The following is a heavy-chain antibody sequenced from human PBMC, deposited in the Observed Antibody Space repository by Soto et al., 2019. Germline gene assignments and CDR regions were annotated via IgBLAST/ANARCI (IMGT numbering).Heavy chain of an antibody. J-gene: IGHJ4*02. V-gene: IGHV3-7*03. CDR3: ARGDYFDRRFDY. CDR2: IKQDESEK. CDR1: GFTFSSYW. Sequence: GGSLRLSCVTSGFTFSSYWMSWVRQPPGKGLEWVATIKQDESEKYYMDSVKGRFTVSRDNAKNSLYLQMNTLRAEDTAVYYCARGDYFDRRFDYWGQGALVTVSS. D-gene: IGHD3-22*01.